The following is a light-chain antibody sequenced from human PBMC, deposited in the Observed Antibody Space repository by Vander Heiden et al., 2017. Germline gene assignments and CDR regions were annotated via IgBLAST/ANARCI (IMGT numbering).Light chain of an antibody. CDR3: QSYDSSLSGWV. CDR1: SSNRGAGYD. Sequence: QSVLRQPPSVSGAPGQRVSISCIGSSSNRGAGYDVHWYQQLPGTAPKVLIYGNINRPSGVPDRFSGSKSGTSASLAITGLQAEDEADYYCQSYDSSLSGWVFGGGTKLTVL. J-gene: IGLJ3*02. V-gene: IGLV1-40*01. CDR2: GNI.